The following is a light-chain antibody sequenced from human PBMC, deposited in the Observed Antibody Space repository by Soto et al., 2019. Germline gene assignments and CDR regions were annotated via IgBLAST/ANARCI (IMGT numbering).Light chain of an antibody. V-gene: IGLV1-51*02. CDR1: SSNIGNNY. CDR3: GTWDSSLSGAV. Sequence: QAVVTQPPSVSAAPGQKVTISCSGSSSNIGNNYVSWYQQFPGTAPKLLIYENIKRPSGIPDRFSGSKSGTSATLGITGLQTGDEADYYCGTWDSSLSGAVFGGGTQLTVL. J-gene: IGLJ7*01. CDR2: ENI.